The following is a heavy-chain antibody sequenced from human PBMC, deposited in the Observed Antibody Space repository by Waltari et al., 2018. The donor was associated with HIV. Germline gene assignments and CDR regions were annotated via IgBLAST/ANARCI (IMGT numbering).Heavy chain of an antibody. J-gene: IGHJ3*02. CDR3: AKPQGGWELLGDFDM. Sequence: EVQLVESGGGLVQPGGSLRVSCAASGFSFSSYAMSWVRQGPGSGREWVSVISGNGGTTSYEDSEKGRLTISRDNSKSTRYLQTNSLRADDTAVYYGAKPQGGWELLGDFDMWGQGTMVADSS. D-gene: IGHD1-26*01. CDR2: ISGNGGTT. V-gene: IGHV3-23*04. CDR1: GFSFSSYA.